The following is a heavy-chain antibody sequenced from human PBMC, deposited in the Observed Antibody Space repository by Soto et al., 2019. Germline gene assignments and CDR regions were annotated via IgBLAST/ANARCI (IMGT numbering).Heavy chain of an antibody. Sequence: PSETLSLTCTVSGGSISSYYWSWIRQPPGKGLEWIGYIYYSGSTNYNPSLKSRVTISVDTSKNQFSLKLSSVTAADTAVYYCASVYDFWSGYYQFDPWGKGTLVTVS. CDR3: ASVYDFWSGYYQFDP. D-gene: IGHD3-3*01. J-gene: IGHJ5*02. V-gene: IGHV4-59*08. CDR2: IYYSGST. CDR1: GGSISSYY.